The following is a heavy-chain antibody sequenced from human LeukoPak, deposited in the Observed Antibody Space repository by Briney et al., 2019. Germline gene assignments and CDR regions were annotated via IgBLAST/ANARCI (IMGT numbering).Heavy chain of an antibody. Sequence: PSQTLSLTCAVSGASISSGGYSWSWIRQPPGKGLEWIGYIYHSGSTYYNPSLKSRVTISVDRSKNQFSLKLSSVTAADTAVYYCTRRVATTGIYAFDIWGQGTMVTVSS. D-gene: IGHD1-1*01. CDR3: TRRVATTGIYAFDI. V-gene: IGHV4-30-2*01. CDR2: IYHSGST. CDR1: GASISSGGYS. J-gene: IGHJ3*02.